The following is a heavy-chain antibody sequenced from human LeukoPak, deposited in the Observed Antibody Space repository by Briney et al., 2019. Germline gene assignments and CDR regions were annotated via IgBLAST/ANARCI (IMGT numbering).Heavy chain of an antibody. V-gene: IGHV4-59*01. D-gene: IGHD1-7*01. CDR2: IYYSGRT. CDR1: GGSICSYY. CDR3: ARNSLTGYIQH. Sequence: SETLSLTCTVSGGSICSYYWSWIRQPPGKGLEWIGYIYYSGRTNYNPSLKRLVTTSVDTPTNQFSLQMSSVTAADSAVYYCARNSLTGYIQHWGQGTLVTVSS. J-gene: IGHJ1*01.